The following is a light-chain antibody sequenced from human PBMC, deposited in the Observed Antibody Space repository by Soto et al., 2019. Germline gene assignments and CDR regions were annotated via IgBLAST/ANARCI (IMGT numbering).Light chain of an antibody. CDR3: QQFDASVT. CDR1: QSVSSSY. J-gene: IGKJ5*01. Sequence: EIVLTKSQATLSLTPGERSKIYFTASQSVSSSYLAWYQQQPGQAPRLLIFAASDRATGTPDRFSGSGSGTDFTLTISRLEPEDAAVYYCQQFDASVTFGQGTRVEIK. V-gene: IGKV3-20*01. CDR2: AAS.